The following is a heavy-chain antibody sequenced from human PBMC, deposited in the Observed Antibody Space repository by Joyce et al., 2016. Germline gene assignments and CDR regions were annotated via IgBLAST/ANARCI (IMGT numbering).Heavy chain of an antibody. J-gene: IGHJ1*01. CDR1: GGSLSGYY. CDR3: ARARRRIILARGEMGEYLQH. D-gene: IGHD3-10*01. CDR2: VKDRAST. V-gene: IGHV4-34*01. Sequence: QVQLQEWGAGLLKPSETLSLTCAVYGGSLSGYYWSWIRQAPGMGLEWIGEVKDRASTNYNPSLKSRATTAMNTSKNQFSLTLTTVTAADTAVYFCARARRRIILARGEMGEYLQHWGRGTVVIVSS.